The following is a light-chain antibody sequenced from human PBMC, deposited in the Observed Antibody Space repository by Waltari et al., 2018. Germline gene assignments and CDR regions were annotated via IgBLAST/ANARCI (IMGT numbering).Light chain of an antibody. J-gene: IGKJ2*01. Sequence: ESVLTQSPGTLSLSPGERVTLSCRASQTIKSSHLAWYQQKAGQAPRLLLYGASSRATGIPDRFSGGGSGTDFTLTINRLQPEDFAVYHCQQYGSSPYTFGQGTKLAIK. CDR1: QTIKSSH. CDR3: QQYGSSPYT. V-gene: IGKV3-20*01. CDR2: GAS.